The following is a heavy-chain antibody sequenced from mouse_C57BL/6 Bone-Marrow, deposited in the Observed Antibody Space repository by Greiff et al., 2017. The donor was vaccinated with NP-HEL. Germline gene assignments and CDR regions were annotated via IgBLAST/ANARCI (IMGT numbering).Heavy chain of an antibody. CDR2: INPSTGGT. CDR3: ARSGYYYGSSYLYYFDY. J-gene: IGHJ2*01. Sequence: EVQLVESGPELVKPGASVKISCKASGYSFTGYYMNWVKQSPEKSLEWIGEINPSTGGTTYNQKFKAKATLTVDKSSSTAYMQLKSLTSEDSAVYYCARSGYYYGSSYLYYFDYWGQGTTLTVSS. CDR1: GYSFTGYY. D-gene: IGHD1-1*01. V-gene: IGHV1-42*01.